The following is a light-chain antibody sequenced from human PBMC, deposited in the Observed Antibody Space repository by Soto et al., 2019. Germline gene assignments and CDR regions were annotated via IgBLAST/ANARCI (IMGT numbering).Light chain of an antibody. J-gene: IGKJ5*01. CDR2: DAT. V-gene: IGKV3-11*01. Sequence: EIVLTQSPATLSLSPGERATLSCRASQSVSSDLVWYHQKPGQAPRLLIYDATNRATGIPARFSGSGSGTDFTLTISSLEPEDFAVYYCQQRSNWPRSFGQGTRLEMK. CDR3: QQRSNWPRS. CDR1: QSVSSD.